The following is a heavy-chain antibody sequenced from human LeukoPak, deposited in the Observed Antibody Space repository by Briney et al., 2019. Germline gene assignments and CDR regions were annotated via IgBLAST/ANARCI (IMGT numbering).Heavy chain of an antibody. CDR3: ARDLDY. CDR2: IKQDGSEK. CDR1: GFTFSSSY. J-gene: IGHJ4*02. V-gene: IGHV3-7*03. Sequence: GGSLRLFCVASGFTFSSSYMSWVRQAPGKGLEWVANIKQDGSEKYYVDSVKGRFTISRDNARNSLYLQMNSLRVEDTAVYYCARDLDYWGQGTLVTVSS.